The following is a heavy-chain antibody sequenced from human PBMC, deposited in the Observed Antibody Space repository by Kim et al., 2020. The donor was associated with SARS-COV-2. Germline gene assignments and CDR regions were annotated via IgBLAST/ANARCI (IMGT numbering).Heavy chain of an antibody. D-gene: IGHD3-10*01. CDR3: TTEGFGRDY. J-gene: IGHJ4*02. CDR1: GFTFSNAW. CDR2: IKSKTDGATT. V-gene: IGHV3-15*01. Sequence: GGSLRLSCAASGFTFSNAWMSWVRQAPGKGLEWVGRIKSKTDGATTDYAAPVKGRFTISRDDSKNTLYLQMNSLKTEDTAVYYCTTEGFGRDYWGQGTLVTVSS.